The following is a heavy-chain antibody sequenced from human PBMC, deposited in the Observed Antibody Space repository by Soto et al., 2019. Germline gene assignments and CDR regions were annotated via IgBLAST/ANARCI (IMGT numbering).Heavy chain of an antibody. D-gene: IGHD6-13*01. Sequence: SQTLSLTCAFSGDSVSSNSAAWNWIRQSPSRGLEWLGRTYYRSKWYNDYAVSVKSRITINPDTSKNQFSLQLNSVTPEDTAVYYCARDHSSWFTERGYYYYGMDVWGQGTTVTAP. CDR3: ARDHSSWFTERGYYYYGMDV. CDR1: GDSVSSNSAA. V-gene: IGHV6-1*01. J-gene: IGHJ6*02. CDR2: TYYRSKWYN.